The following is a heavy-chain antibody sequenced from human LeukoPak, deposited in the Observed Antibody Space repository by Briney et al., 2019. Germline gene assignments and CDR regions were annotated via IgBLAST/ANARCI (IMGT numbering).Heavy chain of an antibody. V-gene: IGHV4-30-4*08. CDR3: ARQYDFWSGVGSYFDY. CDR2: IYYSGST. D-gene: IGHD3-3*01. Sequence: KPSQTLSLTCTVSGGSISSGDYYWSWIRQPPGEGLEWIGYIYYSGSTYYNPSLKSRVTISVDTSKNQFSLKLSSVTAADTAVYYCARQYDFWSGVGSYFDYWGQGTLVTVSS. J-gene: IGHJ4*02. CDR1: GGSISSGDYY.